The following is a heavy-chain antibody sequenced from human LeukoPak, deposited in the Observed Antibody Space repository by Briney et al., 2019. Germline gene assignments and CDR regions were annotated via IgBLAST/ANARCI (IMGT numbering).Heavy chain of an antibody. CDR2: IYPGDSDT. J-gene: IGHJ4*02. V-gene: IGHV5-51*01. CDR1: GYSFTSYW. CDR3: ARYARGYSYGLSFDY. D-gene: IGHD5-18*01. Sequence: GESLKISCKGSGYSFTSYWIGWVRQMPGKGLEWMGIIYPGDSDTRYSPSFRGQATISADKSISTAYLQWSSLKASDTAMYYCARYARGYSYGLSFDYWGQGTLVTVSS.